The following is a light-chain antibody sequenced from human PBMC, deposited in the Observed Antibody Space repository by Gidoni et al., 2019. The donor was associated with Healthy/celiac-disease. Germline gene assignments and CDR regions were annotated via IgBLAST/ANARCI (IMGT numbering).Light chain of an antibody. J-gene: IGKJ2*01. Sequence: EIVLSQSPGTLSLSPGERATLPCRASPSGSSSYLAWYQQKPRQAPRLLLYGASTRATGIPDRFSGRGSGTAFTTTISSLEPEDFAVSYCQQYGSSHPYTFGPGTKLEIK. CDR2: GAS. CDR3: QQYGSSHPYT. CDR1: PSGSSSY. V-gene: IGKV3-20*01.